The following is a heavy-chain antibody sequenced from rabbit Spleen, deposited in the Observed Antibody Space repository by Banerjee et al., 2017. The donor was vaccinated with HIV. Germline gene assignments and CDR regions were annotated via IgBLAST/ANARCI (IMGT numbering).Heavy chain of an antibody. CDR3: AREGGIVVAGAFDL. D-gene: IGHD4-1*01. CDR1: GFDFGSNA. Sequence: QEQLVESGGGLVQPEGSLTLTCKASGFDFGSNAMCWVRQAPGKGPEWIACIVNGDGSTYYAGWVNGRFTISRSTSLATVTLQRTSLTAADPATYFCAREGGIVVAGAFDLWGQGTLVTVS. J-gene: IGHJ4*01. CDR2: IVNGDGST. V-gene: IGHV1S47*01.